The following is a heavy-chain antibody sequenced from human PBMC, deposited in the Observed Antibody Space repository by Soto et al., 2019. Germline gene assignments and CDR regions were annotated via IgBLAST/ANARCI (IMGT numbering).Heavy chain of an antibody. CDR1: DFAFRLHG. V-gene: IGHV3-33*01. CDR3: ARDRSSSYSDAMDL. J-gene: IGHJ6*02. D-gene: IGHD3-10*01. Sequence: QVHLVESGGGVVQPGGSLTLSCSASDFAFRLHGIHWVRQTPGKGLEWVAMIWHDGTMKYFRYSVRGRFTISRDSAKNTVYLQMNNLRGDDSALCFCARDRSSSYSDAMDLWGQGTTGTAS. CDR2: IWHDGTMK.